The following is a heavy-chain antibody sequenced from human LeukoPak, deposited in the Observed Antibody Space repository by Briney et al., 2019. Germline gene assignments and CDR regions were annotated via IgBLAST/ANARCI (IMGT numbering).Heavy chain of an antibody. Sequence: PGGSLRLSCVASGFTFSSYAMSWVRQAPGEGLEWVSGISGSGVSTYYADSVKGRFTISRDNSKNTLFLQMNSLRAEDTAVYYCAKETYSSGWYPYFDYWGQGTLVTVSS. D-gene: IGHD6-19*01. CDR3: AKETYSSGWYPYFDY. J-gene: IGHJ4*02. CDR2: ISGSGVST. V-gene: IGHV3-23*01. CDR1: GFTFSSYA.